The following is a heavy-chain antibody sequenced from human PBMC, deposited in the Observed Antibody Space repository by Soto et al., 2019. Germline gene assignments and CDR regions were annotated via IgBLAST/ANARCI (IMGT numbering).Heavy chain of an antibody. V-gene: IGHV1-18*01. Sequence: ASVKVSCKASGYTFTSYGISWVRQAPGQGLEWMGLISAYNGNTNYAHKLQGRVTMTTDTSTSTAYMELRSLRSDDTAVYYCARDYCSSNSCSTEWLGWLAXWGQGTLVTVSX. CDR3: ARDYCSSNSCSTEWLGWLAX. J-gene: IGHJ5*02. D-gene: IGHD2-2*01. CDR2: ISAYNGNT. CDR1: GYTFTSYG.